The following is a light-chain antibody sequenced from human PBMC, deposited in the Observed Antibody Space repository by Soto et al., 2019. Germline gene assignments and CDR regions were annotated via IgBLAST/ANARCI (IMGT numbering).Light chain of an antibody. Sequence: DVPVSLTPTSLSASVGDRVTITCRATKSINTYVNWYQQKPGKAPKLLIYTATSLQSGVPSRFSGSGSGTDFTLTISSLQPEDFATYYCQQSYSTLGTFGQGTRLEIK. CDR2: TAT. CDR1: KSINTY. CDR3: QQSYSTLGT. J-gene: IGKJ5*01. V-gene: IGKV1-39*01.